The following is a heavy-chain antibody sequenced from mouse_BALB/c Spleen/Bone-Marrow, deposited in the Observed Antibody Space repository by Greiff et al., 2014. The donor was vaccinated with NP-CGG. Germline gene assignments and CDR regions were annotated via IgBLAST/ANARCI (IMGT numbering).Heavy chain of an antibody. Sequence: DVKLQESGPDLVKPSQSLSLTCTVTGYSITSGYSWNWIRQFPGNKLEWMDYIHYSGNTNYNPSLKSRISITRDTSKNQFFLQLSSVTTEDTATYYCARVRGYAMDYWGQGTSVTVSS. V-gene: IGHV3-1*02. J-gene: IGHJ4*01. CDR1: GYSITSGYS. CDR2: IHYSGNT. CDR3: ARVRGYAMDY.